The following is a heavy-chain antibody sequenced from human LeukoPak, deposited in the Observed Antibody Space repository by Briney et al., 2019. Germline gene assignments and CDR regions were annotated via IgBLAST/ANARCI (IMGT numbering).Heavy chain of an antibody. V-gene: IGHV3-30*04. Sequence: GGSLRLSCAASGFTFSSYAMHWVRQAPGKGLEWVAVISYDGSNKYYADSVKGRFTISRDNSKNTLYLQMNSLRAEDTAVYDCARDLNDYGDYSSLWGQGTLVTVSS. CDR1: GFTFSSYA. CDR3: ARDLNDYGDYSSL. J-gene: IGHJ4*02. D-gene: IGHD4-17*01. CDR2: ISYDGSNK.